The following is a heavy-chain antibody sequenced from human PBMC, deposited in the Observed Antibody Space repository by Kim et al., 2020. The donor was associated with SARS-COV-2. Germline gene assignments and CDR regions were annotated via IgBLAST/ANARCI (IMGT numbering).Heavy chain of an antibody. CDR3: ARVGPRDAFDI. V-gene: IGHV3-21*01. J-gene: IGHJ3*02. Sequence: GGSLRLSCAASGFTFSSYIMNWVRQAPGKGLEWVSSISTSSLYLYYADSVKGRFTVSRDNARNSLYLQMNSLRAEDTAGYYCARVGPRDAFDIWGQGTMVTVSS. CDR2: ISTSSLYL. CDR1: GFTFSSYI. D-gene: IGHD1-26*01.